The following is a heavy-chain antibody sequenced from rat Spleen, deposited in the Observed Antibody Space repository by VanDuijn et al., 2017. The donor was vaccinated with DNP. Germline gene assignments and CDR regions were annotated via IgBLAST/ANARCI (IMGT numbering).Heavy chain of an antibody. CDR2: MSGGGST. J-gene: IGHJ3*01. CDR3: TRDYFNYGRYGFAY. V-gene: IGHV2-6*01. D-gene: IGHD1-3*01. Sequence: QVQLKESGPGLVQPSQTLSLTCTVSGFSLTSYSVGWVRQPPGKGLEWIAAMSGGGSTYYNSALKSRLSISRDTSKSQVFLKMNSLQTEDTAIYFCTRDYFNYGRYGFAYWGQGTLVTVSS. CDR1: GFSLTSYS.